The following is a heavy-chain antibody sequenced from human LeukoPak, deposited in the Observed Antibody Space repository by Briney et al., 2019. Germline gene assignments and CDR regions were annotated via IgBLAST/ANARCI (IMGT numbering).Heavy chain of an antibody. CDR3: ARSADDFWSGYYVPLVPRSHFDY. CDR1: GFTFSSYS. Sequence: GGSLRLSCAASGFTFSSYSMNWVRQAPGKGLEWVAVISYDGSNKYYADSVKGRFTISRDNSKNTLYLQMNSLRAEDTAVYYCARSADDFWSGYYVPLVPRSHFDYWGQGTLVTVSS. V-gene: IGHV3-30*03. CDR2: ISYDGSNK. D-gene: IGHD3-3*01. J-gene: IGHJ4*02.